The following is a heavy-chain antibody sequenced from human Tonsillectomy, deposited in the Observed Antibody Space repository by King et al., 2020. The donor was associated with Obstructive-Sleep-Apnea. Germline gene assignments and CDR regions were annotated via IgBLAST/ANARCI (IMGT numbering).Heavy chain of an antibody. D-gene: IGHD3-22*01. CDR1: GDSITSSRYY. CDR3: ARQWIIPLIEGGLDTFDI. V-gene: IGHV4-39*01. CDR2: VYYGGST. Sequence: QLQESGPGLVKPSETLSLTCSVSGDSITSSRYYWGWNRQPPGKGLEWIGSVYYGGSTYYNPSLKSRVTFSVDTSKNQFSLRLRSVTAADTAVYYCARQWIIPLIEGGLDTFDIWGHGTMVTVSS. J-gene: IGHJ3*02.